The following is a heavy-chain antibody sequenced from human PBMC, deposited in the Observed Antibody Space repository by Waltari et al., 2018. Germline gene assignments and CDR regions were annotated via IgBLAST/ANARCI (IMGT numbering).Heavy chain of an antibody. CDR2: IYYSGST. CDR1: GGSISSRSSY. V-gene: IGHV4-39*07. J-gene: IGHJ3*02. CDR3: ARDEINDAFDI. Sequence: QLQLQESGPELVKPSETLSLTCTVSGGSISSRSSYWGWIRQPPGNGLEWIGSIYYSGSTYYNPSLKSRVTISVDTSKNQFSLKLSSVTAADTAVYYCARDEINDAFDIWGQGTMVTVSS.